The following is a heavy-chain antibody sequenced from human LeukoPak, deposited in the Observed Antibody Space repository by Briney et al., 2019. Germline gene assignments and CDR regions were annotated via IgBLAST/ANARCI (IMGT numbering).Heavy chain of an antibody. CDR1: GFTFSSYA. Sequence: GGSLGLSCAASGFTFSSYAMSWVRQAPGKGLEWFSAISGSGGSTYYADSVKGRFTISRDNSKNTLYLQMNSLRAEDTAVYYCANLGGVIVPAGDYWGQGTLVTVSS. CDR2: ISGSGGST. D-gene: IGHD3-16*02. J-gene: IGHJ4*02. V-gene: IGHV3-23*01. CDR3: ANLGGVIVPAGDY.